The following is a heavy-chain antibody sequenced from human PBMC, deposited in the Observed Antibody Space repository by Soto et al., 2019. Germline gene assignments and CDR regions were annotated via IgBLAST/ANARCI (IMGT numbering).Heavy chain of an antibody. J-gene: IGHJ6*02. D-gene: IGHD2-2*01. V-gene: IGHV3-30*18. CDR1: GFTFSSYG. CDR2: ISYDGSNK. Sequence: PGGSLRLSCAASGFTFSSYGMHWVRQAPGKGLEWVAVISYDGSNKYYADSVKGRFTISRDNSKNTLYLQMNSLRAEDTAVYYWAKDKGTSWYYYYGMDVWGQGTTVTVSS. CDR3: AKDKGTSWYYYYGMDV.